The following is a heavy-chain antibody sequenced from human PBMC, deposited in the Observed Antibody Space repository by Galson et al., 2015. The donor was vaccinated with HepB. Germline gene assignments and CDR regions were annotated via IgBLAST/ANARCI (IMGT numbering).Heavy chain of an antibody. V-gene: IGHV3-7*03. D-gene: IGHD4-17*01. CDR3: ARCAPGYGDTSDS. CDR2: IKKDGSEK. J-gene: IGHJ4*02. CDR1: GFTVSNHW. Sequence: SLRLSCAASGFTVSNHWMSWVRQAPGKGLEWVANIKKDGSEKYYVDSVKGRFTVSRDNAKNALYLQMSSLRAEYTAVYYCARCAPGYGDTSDSWGQGILVTVSS.